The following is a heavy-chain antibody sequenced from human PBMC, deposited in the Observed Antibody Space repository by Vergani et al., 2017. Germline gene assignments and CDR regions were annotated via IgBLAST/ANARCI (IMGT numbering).Heavy chain of an antibody. CDR3: ARGVGRSYPDSRCAFDI. CDR1: GGTFSSYA. CDR2: IIPIFGTA. J-gene: IGHJ3*02. D-gene: IGHD3/OR15-3a*01. Sequence: QVQLVQSGAEVKKPGSSVKVSCKASGGTFSSYAISWVRQAPGQGLEWMGGIIPIFGTANYAQKFQGRVTITADESTRTAYMELSSLRSEDTAVYYCARGVGRSYPDSRCAFDIWGQGTMVTVSS. V-gene: IGHV1-69*01.